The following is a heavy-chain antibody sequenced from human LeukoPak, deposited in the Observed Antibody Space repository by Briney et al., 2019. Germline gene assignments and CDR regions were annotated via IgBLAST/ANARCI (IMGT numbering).Heavy chain of an antibody. D-gene: IGHD2-15*01. CDR3: ARLLCYCSGGSCLDY. CDR2: IYYSGST. J-gene: IGHJ4*02. V-gene: IGHV4-39*01. CDR1: GGSISSSSYY. Sequence: ASETLSLTCTVSGGSISSSSYYWGWIRQPPGKGLEWIGSIYYSGSTYYNPSLKSRVTISVDTSKNQFSLKLSSVTAADTAVYYCARLLCYCSGGSCLDYWGQGTLVTVSS.